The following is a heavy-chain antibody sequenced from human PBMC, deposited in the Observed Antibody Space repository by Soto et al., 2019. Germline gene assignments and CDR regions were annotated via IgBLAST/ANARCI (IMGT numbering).Heavy chain of an antibody. V-gene: IGHV1-2*02. J-gene: IGHJ4*02. CDR2: INPNSGGT. CDR1: GYTFTGYY. D-gene: IGHD3-22*01. CDR3: ASLVYYDSSGRGAFDY. Sequence: QVQLVQSGAEVKKPGASVKVSCKASGYTFTGYYMHWVRQAPGQGLEWMGWINPNSGGTNYAQKFQGRVTMTRDTSISTAYLELSRLRSDDTAVYYCASLVYYDSSGRGAFDYWGQGTLVTVSS.